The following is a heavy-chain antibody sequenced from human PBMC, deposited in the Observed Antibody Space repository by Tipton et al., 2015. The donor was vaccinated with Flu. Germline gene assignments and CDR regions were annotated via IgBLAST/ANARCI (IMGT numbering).Heavy chain of an antibody. CDR2: ISGSGGST. CDR1: GFTFSSYA. CDR3: AKVADRRGWRLDY. J-gene: IGHJ4*02. Sequence: SLRLSCAASGFTFSSYAMSWVRQAPGKGLEWVSSISGSGGSTYYADSVKGRFTISRDNSKNTLYLQMNSLRAEDTAVYYCAKVADRRGWRLDYWGQGTLVTVSS. V-gene: IGHV3-23*01.